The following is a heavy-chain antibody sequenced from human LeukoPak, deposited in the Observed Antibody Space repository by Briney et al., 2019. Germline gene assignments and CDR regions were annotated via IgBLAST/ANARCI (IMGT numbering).Heavy chain of an antibody. Sequence: GGSLRLSCAASGFTFSSYNMNWVRQAPGKGLEWVSFISTSSSYIYYADSVKGRFTISRDNAKNSLYLQMNSLRAEDTAVYYCARGAAGTRYYYYMDVWGKGTTVTISS. J-gene: IGHJ6*03. CDR1: GFTFSSYN. D-gene: IGHD6-19*01. CDR2: ISTSSSYI. V-gene: IGHV3-21*01. CDR3: ARGAAGTRYYYYMDV.